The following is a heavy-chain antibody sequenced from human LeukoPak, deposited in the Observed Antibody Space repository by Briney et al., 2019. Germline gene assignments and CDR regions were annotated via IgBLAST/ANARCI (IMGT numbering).Heavy chain of an antibody. CDR1: GFTFSSYA. D-gene: IGHD6-13*01. CDR3: ATTDYSSSWSPCQH. CDR2: IWSDGINK. J-gene: IGHJ1*01. V-gene: IGHV3-33*08. Sequence: PGGSLRLSCAASGFTFSSYAMSWVRQAPGKGLEWVAVIWSDGINKYYVDSVKGRFTISRDNSKNTLYLQMNSLRAEDTAVYYCATTDYSSSWSPCQHWGQGTLVTVSS.